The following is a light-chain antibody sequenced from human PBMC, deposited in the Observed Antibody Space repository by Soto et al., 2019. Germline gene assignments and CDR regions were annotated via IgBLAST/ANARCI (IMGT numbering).Light chain of an antibody. J-gene: IGKJ4*01. Sequence: DIVMTQSPDSLAVSLGERATINCESSQSVLFTSNNKNYLGWYQQTPGQPPMLLLSWASARESGVPERFTGSGSGTLFPLSMNNQQAADVAVYYCQQYYTLPLTCGGGNKVEI. CDR3: QQYYTLPLT. CDR2: WAS. CDR1: QSVLFTSNNKNY. V-gene: IGKV4-1*01.